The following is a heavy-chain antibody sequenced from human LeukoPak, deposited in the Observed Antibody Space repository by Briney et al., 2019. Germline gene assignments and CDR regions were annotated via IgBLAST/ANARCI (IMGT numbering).Heavy chain of an antibody. CDR1: GGSFSGYY. J-gene: IGHJ4*02. CDR2: INHSGTT. V-gene: IGHV4-34*01. Sequence: PSETLSLTCAVYGGSFSGYYRSWVRQPPGKGLEWIGEINHSGTTNYNPSLKSRLTISVDTAKNQFSLNLSSLTAADTAVYYCASNGPLLSDTSRYYFDSWGQGTLVTVSS. D-gene: IGHD3-22*01. CDR3: ASNGPLLSDTSRYYFDS.